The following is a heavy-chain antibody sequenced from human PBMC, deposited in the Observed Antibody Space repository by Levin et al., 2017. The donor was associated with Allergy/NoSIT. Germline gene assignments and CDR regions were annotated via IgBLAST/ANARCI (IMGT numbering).Heavy chain of an antibody. CDR2: FTPIFGTP. Sequence: ASVKVSCKASGGTFSTYAISWVRQAPGQGLAWMGEFTPIFGTPNHAQSFQGRITISADESTSTAYMELRNLTSDDTAVYYCARGGREAPSHYYNGMDVWGQGTTVIVSS. CDR3: ARGGREAPSHYYNGMDV. V-gene: IGHV1-69*13. D-gene: IGHD5-24*01. J-gene: IGHJ6*02. CDR1: GGTFSTYA.